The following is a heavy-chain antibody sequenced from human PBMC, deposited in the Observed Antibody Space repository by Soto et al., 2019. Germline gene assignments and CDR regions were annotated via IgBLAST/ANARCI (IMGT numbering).Heavy chain of an antibody. J-gene: IGHJ3*02. V-gene: IGHV4-61*01. Sequence: SDTLSLTCTVSGGSISSGSYYWSWIRQPPGKGLEWIGYIYYSGSTNYNPSLKSRVTISVDTSKNQFSLKLSSVTAADTAVYYCARVPIVGAYGGLHAFDIWGQGTMVTVSS. CDR3: ARVPIVGAYGGLHAFDI. D-gene: IGHD1-26*01. CDR2: IYYSGST. CDR1: GGSISSGSYY.